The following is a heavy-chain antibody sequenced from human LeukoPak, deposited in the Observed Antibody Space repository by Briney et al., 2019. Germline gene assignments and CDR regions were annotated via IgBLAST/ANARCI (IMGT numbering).Heavy chain of an antibody. Sequence: GGSLRLSCAASGFSFSSYAMSWVRQAPGEGLEWVSAISGSGGSTYYADSVKGRFTISRDNSKNTLYLQMNSLRAEDTAVYYCAKDPAAGVLYYYYGMDVWGQGTTVTVSS. CDR2: ISGSGGST. CDR3: AKDPAAGVLYYYYGMDV. J-gene: IGHJ6*02. D-gene: IGHD6-13*01. CDR1: GFSFSSYA. V-gene: IGHV3-23*01.